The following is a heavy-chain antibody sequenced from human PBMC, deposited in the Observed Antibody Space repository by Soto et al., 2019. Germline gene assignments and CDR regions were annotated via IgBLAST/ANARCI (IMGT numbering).Heavy chain of an antibody. CDR2: IYHSGST. Sequence: SETLSLTCAVSGYSISSGYYWGWIRQPPGKGLEWIGSIYHSGSTYYNPSLKSRVTISVDTSKNQFSLKLSSVTAADTAVYYCARELATTQGGVYGMDVWGQGTTVTVSS. D-gene: IGHD1-26*01. CDR1: GYSISSGYY. CDR3: ARELATTQGGVYGMDV. V-gene: IGHV4-38-2*01. J-gene: IGHJ6*02.